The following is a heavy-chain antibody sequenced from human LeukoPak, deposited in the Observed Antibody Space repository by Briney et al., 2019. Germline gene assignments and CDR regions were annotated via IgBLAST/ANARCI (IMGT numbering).Heavy chain of an antibody. Sequence: NPSETLSLACAVYGGSFSGYYWTWIRQPPGKGLEWIGEIHYSGSATYNPSLKSRVTISVDTSKNQFSLKMNSVTAADTAVYYCARGQWFRAFWSRGTPVTASS. CDR2: IHYSGSA. CDR1: GGSFSGYY. V-gene: IGHV4-34*01. D-gene: IGHD3-10*01. CDR3: ARGQWFRAF. J-gene: IGHJ4*02.